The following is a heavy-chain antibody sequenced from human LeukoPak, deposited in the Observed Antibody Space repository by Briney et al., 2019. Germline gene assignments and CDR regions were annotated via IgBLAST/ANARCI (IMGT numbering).Heavy chain of an antibody. J-gene: IGHJ4*02. D-gene: IGHD3-10*01. CDR2: INWNGDST. CDR1: GFNFDDYG. Sequence: PGGSLRLSCAASGFNFDDYGMIWVRQAPGKGLEWVSGINWNGDSTGYADSVKGRFTISRDNAKNSLYLQVNSLRAEDTALYYCARTPNYGSGSYDYWGQGTLVTVSS. CDR3: ARTPNYGSGSYDY. V-gene: IGHV3-20*04.